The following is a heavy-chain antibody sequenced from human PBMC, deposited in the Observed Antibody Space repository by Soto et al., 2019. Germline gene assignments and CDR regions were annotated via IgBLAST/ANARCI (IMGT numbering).Heavy chain of an antibody. Sequence: QVDLVQSGPEVRKPGASVNVSCKASGYTFSTYGIIWVRQAPGQALEWMGWISAYNHYTNYAQKFQDRVTMTTETSTNTAYMELRSLTSGDTAMYFCARVGPSREVPYPFEYWGQATLVTVSS. V-gene: IGHV1-18*01. D-gene: IGHD1-26*01. CDR3: ARVGPSREVPYPFEY. J-gene: IGHJ4*02. CDR1: GYTFSTYG. CDR2: ISAYNHYT.